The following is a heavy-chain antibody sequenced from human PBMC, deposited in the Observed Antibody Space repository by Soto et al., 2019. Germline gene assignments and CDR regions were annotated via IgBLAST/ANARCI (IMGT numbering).Heavy chain of an antibody. CDR3: ACQSVAGNLDY. CDR1: GFTFSSYG. J-gene: IGHJ4*02. CDR2: IWYDGSNK. D-gene: IGHD6-19*01. Sequence: PGGSLRLSCAASGFTFSSYGMHWVHQAPGKGLEWVAVIWYDGSNKYYADSVKGRFTISRDNSKNTLYLQMNSLRAEDTAVYYCACQSVAGNLDYWGQGTLVTVSS. V-gene: IGHV3-33*01.